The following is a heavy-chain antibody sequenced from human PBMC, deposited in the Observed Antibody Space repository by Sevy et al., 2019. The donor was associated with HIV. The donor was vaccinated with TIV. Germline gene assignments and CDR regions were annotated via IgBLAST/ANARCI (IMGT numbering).Heavy chain of an antibody. D-gene: IGHD5-12*01. CDR2: ITRNSYEAYGGKT. Sequence: GGSLRLSCTTSGFTFDDYAMSWFRQAPGKGLEWVAFITRNSYEAYGGKTNYGASLKGRFIITRDDSKSIAYLQMNSLKTEDTGVYYCTRGLATADTPEYYFDYWGQGTLVTVSS. CDR3: TRGLATADTPEYYFDY. J-gene: IGHJ4*02. V-gene: IGHV3-49*03. CDR1: GFTFDDYA.